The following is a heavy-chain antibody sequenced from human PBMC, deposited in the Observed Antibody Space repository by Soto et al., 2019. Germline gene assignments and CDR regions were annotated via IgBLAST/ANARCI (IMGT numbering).Heavy chain of an antibody. CDR2: IIPIFGTA. CDR1: GGTFSSYA. Sequence: QVQLVQSGAEVKKPGSSVKVSCKASGGTFSSYAISWVRQAPGQGLEWMGVIIPIFGTANYAQKFQGRVRINARKSTGTAYMELSSRRIEDMSVYCGARYEEYGSSTGFYTAEPLEPWGQGTLVTDSS. D-gene: IGHD2-2*02. V-gene: IGHV1-69*06. J-gene: IGHJ5*02. CDR3: ARYEEYGSSTGFYTAEPLEP.